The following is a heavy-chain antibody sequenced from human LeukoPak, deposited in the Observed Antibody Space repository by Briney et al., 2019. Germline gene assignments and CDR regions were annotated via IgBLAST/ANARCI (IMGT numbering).Heavy chain of an antibody. D-gene: IGHD3-16*01. J-gene: IGHJ4*02. CDR1: GFTFSSYW. CDR3: ARFGTGMHFFYFDS. V-gene: IGHV3-74*01. Sequence: PGGSLRLSCAASGFTFSSYWMHWVRQAPGKGLVWVSRINSDGSSTSYADSVKGRFTISRDNTENSLYLQMNNLGAEDTAMYYCARFGTGMHFFYFDSWGQGTLVTVSS. CDR2: INSDGSST.